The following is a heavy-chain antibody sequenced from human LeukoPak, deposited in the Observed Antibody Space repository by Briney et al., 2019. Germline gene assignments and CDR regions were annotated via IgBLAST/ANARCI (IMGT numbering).Heavy chain of an antibody. D-gene: IGHD3-10*01. V-gene: IGHV1-3*01. CDR2: INAGNGNT. Sequence: GASVKVSCKASGYTFTSYAMHWVRQAPGQRLEWMGWINAGNGNTKYSQKFQGRVTITRDTSASTAYMELSSLRSEDTAVYYCARDGGITMVRGIIYWFDPWGQGTLVTVSS. CDR3: ARDGGITMVRGIIYWFDP. J-gene: IGHJ5*02. CDR1: GYTFTSYA.